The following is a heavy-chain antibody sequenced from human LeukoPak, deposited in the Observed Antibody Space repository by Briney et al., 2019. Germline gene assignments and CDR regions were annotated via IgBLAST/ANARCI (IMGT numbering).Heavy chain of an antibody. V-gene: IGHV3-30*03. CDR3: ARDVGFPAATIFDY. CDR2: ISYDGSNK. Sequence: PGGSLRLSCAASTFTFSTYNMNWVRQAPGKGLEWVAVISYDGSNKYYADSVKGRFTISRDNSKNTLYLQMNSLRAEDTAVYYCARDVGFPAATIFDYWGQGTLVTVSS. J-gene: IGHJ4*02. CDR1: TFTFSTYN. D-gene: IGHD3-3*01.